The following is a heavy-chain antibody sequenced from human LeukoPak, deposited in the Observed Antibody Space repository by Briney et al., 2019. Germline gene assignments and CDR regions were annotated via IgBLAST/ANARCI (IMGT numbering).Heavy chain of an antibody. Sequence: SETLSLTCTVSGGXISSYYCSWIRQPPGKGLEWIGYIFYSGSTHYNPSLKSRVTISVDTSKNQFSLKLSSVTAADTAVYYCARDKQPGDYWGQGTLVTVSS. V-gene: IGHV4-59*01. CDR2: IFYSGST. J-gene: IGHJ4*02. CDR3: ARDKQPGDY. D-gene: IGHD5-18*01. CDR1: GGXISSYY.